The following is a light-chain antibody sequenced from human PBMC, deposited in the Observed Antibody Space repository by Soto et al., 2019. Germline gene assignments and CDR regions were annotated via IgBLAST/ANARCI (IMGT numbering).Light chain of an antibody. CDR3: SSYTSSSTVI. Sequence: QSVLTQPASVSGSPGQSITISCTGTSSDIGGYNYISWYQQLPGKAPKFIIYDVRNRPSGVSNRFSGSRSGNTASLTISGLQAEDEADYYCSSYTSSSTVIFGGGTTVTVL. CDR2: DVR. V-gene: IGLV2-14*01. J-gene: IGLJ2*01. CDR1: SSDIGGYNY.